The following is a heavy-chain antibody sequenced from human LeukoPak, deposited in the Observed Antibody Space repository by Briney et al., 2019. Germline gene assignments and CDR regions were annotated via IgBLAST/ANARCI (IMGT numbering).Heavy chain of an antibody. CDR1: GFTFSSYW. D-gene: IGHD3-3*01. V-gene: IGHV3-74*01. CDR2: INTDGSST. Sequence: GGSLRLSCAASGFTFSSYWMHWIRQAPGKGLVWVSHINTDGSSTTYADSVKGRFTISRDNAKNTLYLQMNSLRAEDTAVYYCARAQSVTIFGVVIVDPFDIWGQGTMVTVSS. CDR3: ARAQSVTIFGVVIVDPFDI. J-gene: IGHJ3*02.